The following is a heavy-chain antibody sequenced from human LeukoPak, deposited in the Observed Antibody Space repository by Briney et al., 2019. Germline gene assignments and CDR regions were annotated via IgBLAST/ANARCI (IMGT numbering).Heavy chain of an antibody. Sequence: PSETLSLTCTVSGGSISSYYWSWIRQPPGKGLEWNGYIYYSGSTNYNPSLKSRVTISVDTSKNQFSLKLSSVTAADTAVYYCARVPSDGDLFDAFDIWGQGTMVTVSS. CDR3: ARVPSDGDLFDAFDI. D-gene: IGHD2-21*01. V-gene: IGHV4-59*01. CDR1: GGSISSYY. J-gene: IGHJ3*02. CDR2: IYYSGST.